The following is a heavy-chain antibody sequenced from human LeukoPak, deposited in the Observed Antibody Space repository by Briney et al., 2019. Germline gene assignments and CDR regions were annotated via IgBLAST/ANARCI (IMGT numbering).Heavy chain of an antibody. V-gene: IGHV3-30*02. J-gene: IGHJ4*02. D-gene: IGHD3-22*01. CDR2: IRYDGNNK. CDR3: AREGYDSSGYYFDY. Sequence: GGSLRLSCAASGFTFDTYGMYWVRQAAGKGLELVAFIRYDGNNKYHADSVKGRFTISRDNAKNSLYLQMNSLRAEDTAVYYCAREGYDSSGYYFDYWGQGTLVTVSS. CDR1: GFTFDTYG.